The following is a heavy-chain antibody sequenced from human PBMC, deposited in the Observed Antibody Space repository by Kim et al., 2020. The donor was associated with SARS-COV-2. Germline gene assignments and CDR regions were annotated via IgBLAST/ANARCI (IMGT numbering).Heavy chain of an antibody. Sequence: GGSLRLSCAASGFTVSSNYMSWVRQAPGKGLEWVSVIYSGGSTYYADSVKGRFTISRDNSKNTLYLQMNSLRAEDTAGDYCARVRQQLNRGFDYWGQGTLVTVSS. CDR1: GFTVSSNY. D-gene: IGHD6-13*01. J-gene: IGHJ4*02. CDR3: ARVRQQLNRGFDY. CDR2: IYSGGST. V-gene: IGHV3-53*01.